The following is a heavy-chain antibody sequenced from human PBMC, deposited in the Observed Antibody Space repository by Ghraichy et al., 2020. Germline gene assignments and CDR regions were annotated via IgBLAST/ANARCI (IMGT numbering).Heavy chain of an antibody. CDR2: INAGNGNT. V-gene: IGHV1-3*01. Sequence: ASVKVSCKASGYTFTSYAMHWVRQAPGQRLEWMGWINAGNGNTKYSQKFQGRVTITRDTSASTAYMELSSLRSEDTAVYYCARDRPALDFWSGYYKPPPSPFDAFDIWGQGTMVTVSS. CDR3: ARDRPALDFWSGYYKPPPSPFDAFDI. J-gene: IGHJ3*02. D-gene: IGHD3-3*01. CDR1: GYTFTSYA.